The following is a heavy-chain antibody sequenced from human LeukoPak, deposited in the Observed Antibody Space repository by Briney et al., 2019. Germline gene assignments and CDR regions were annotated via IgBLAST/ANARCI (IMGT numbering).Heavy chain of an antibody. V-gene: IGHV4-61*02. Sequence: SETLSLTCTVSGGSISSGSYYWSWIRQPAGKGLEWIGRIYTSGSTNYNPSLKSRVTISVDTSKNQSSLKLSSVTAADTAVYYCAREEETRAFDIWDQGTMVTVSS. J-gene: IGHJ3*02. CDR2: IYTSGST. D-gene: IGHD5-24*01. CDR3: AREEETRAFDI. CDR1: GGSISSGSYY.